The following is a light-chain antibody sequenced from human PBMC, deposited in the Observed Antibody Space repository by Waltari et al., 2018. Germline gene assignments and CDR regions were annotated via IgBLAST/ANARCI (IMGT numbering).Light chain of an antibody. V-gene: IGKV3-11*01. CDR3: QQRTNRPPIT. J-gene: IGKJ5*01. CDR1: QRVGTS. CDR2: GAA. Sequence: EIVLRQSPATLSLSPGERATLSCRASQRVGTSLTWYQHKLRQAPRLLIYGAANRATGIPARFSGSGSGTDFALNISSLEPEDFAVYYCQQRTNRPPITFGQGTRLEIK.